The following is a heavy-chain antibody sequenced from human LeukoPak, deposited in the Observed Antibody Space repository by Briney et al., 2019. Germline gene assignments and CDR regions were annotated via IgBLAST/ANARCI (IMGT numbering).Heavy chain of an antibody. CDR2: LYHSDNV. CDR3: ARQHDSYYYYYIDV. CDR1: SYSISNGYY. J-gene: IGHJ6*03. Sequence: SETLSLTCAVSSYSISNGYYWVWIRQPPGKGLEWIGSLYHSDNVYYNTALKSRVSMSVDTSKNQFSLKLSFVTAADTAVYYCARQHDSYYYYYIDVWGSGTTVTVSS. V-gene: IGHV4-38-2*01.